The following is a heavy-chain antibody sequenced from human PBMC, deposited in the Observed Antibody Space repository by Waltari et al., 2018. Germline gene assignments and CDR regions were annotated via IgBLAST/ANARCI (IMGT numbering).Heavy chain of an antibody. CDR2: IDPDGGGT. CDR1: GYTCTNYY. D-gene: IGHD6-13*01. V-gene: IGHV1-46*01. Sequence: VQLVQSGAEVERPGASVRISCKASGYTCTNYYVHWLRQAPGRGFEWLGIIDPDGGGTTYAPKFRDRLSLTRDTSTSVLYMALDNLNSDDSAIYFCARGRGTLGQLLVTYWGQGTQVLVSS. J-gene: IGHJ4*02. CDR3: ARGRGTLGQLLVTY.